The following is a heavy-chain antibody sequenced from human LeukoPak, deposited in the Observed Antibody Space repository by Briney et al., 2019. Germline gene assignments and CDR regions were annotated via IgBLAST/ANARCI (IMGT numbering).Heavy chain of an antibody. CDR3: ARPGEYYFDY. Sequence: SETLSLTCTVSGGSISSSSYYWGWIRQPPGKGLEWIGSIYYSGSTYYNPSLKSRVTISVDTSKNQFSLKLSSVTAADTAVYYCARPGEYYFDYWGQGTLVTVSS. J-gene: IGHJ4*02. V-gene: IGHV4-39*07. CDR2: IYYSGST. D-gene: IGHD3-10*01. CDR1: GGSISSSSYY.